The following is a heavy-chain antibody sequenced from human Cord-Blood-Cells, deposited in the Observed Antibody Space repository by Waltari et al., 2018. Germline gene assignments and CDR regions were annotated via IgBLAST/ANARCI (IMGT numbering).Heavy chain of an antibody. CDR2: INPNSGGT. CDR3: ASRKKGYNWNYGAFDI. CDR1: GYTFTGYY. D-gene: IGHD1-7*01. J-gene: IGHJ3*02. Sequence: QVQLVQSGAEVKKPGASVKVSCKASGYTFTGYYMLWVRQAPGQGLEWMGWINPNSGGTNYAQKFQGRVTMTRDTSISTAYMELSRLRSDDTAVYYCASRKKGYNWNYGAFDIWGQGTMVTVSS. V-gene: IGHV1-2*02.